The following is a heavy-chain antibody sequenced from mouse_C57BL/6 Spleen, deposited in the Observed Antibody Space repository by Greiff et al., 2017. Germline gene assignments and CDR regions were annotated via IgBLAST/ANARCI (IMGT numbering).Heavy chain of an antibody. V-gene: IGHV5-17*01. J-gene: IGHJ3*01. CDR2: ISSGSSTI. CDR1: GFTFSDYG. D-gene: IGHD4-1*01. Sequence: DVKLVESGGGLVKPGGSLKLSCAASGFTFSDYGMHWVRQAPEKGLEWVAYISSGSSTIYYADTVKGRFTISRDNAKNTLFLQMTSLRSEDTAMYYCARKDTKLGRGFAYWGQGTLVTVSA. CDR3: ARKDTKLGRGFAY.